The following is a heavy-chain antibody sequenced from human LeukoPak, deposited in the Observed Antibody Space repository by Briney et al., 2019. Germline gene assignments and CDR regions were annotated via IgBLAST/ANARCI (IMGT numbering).Heavy chain of an antibody. CDR1: GFTVSNTY. J-gene: IGHJ4*02. V-gene: IGHV3-30*18. D-gene: IGHD1-26*01. CDR2: ISYDGSNK. CDR3: AKDVAEWELLPYYFDY. Sequence: GGSLRLSCAASGFTVSNTYMSWVRQAPGKGLEWVAVISYDGSNKYYADSVKGRFTISRDNSKNTLYLQMNSLRAEDTAVYYCAKDVAEWELLPYYFDYWGQGTLVTVSS.